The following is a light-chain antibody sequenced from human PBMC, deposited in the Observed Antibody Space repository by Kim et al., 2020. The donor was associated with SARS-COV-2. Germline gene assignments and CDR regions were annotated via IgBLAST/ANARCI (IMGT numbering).Light chain of an antibody. Sequence: IVLPQSPGTLSLSPGERATLSCRASQSVNNMYLAWYQQKPGQAPRLLIYGASNRANGIPDRFSGSGSGTDFTLTIDRLEPEDCAVYYCQQYENSPWTFGQGTKVDIK. CDR2: GAS. J-gene: IGKJ1*01. CDR1: QSVNNMY. CDR3: QQYENSPWT. V-gene: IGKV3-20*01.